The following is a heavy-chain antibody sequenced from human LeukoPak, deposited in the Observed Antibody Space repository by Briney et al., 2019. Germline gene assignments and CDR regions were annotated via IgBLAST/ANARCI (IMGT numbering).Heavy chain of an antibody. J-gene: IGHJ5*02. CDR2: ISGSGGST. CDR3: AREVNYYGSGSSNWFDP. D-gene: IGHD3-10*01. V-gene: IGHV3-23*01. CDR1: GFTFSSYA. Sequence: GGSLRLSCAASGFTFSSYAMSWVRQAPGKGLEWVSAISGSGGSTYYADSVKGRFTISRDNSKNTLYLQMNSLRAEDTAVYYCAREVNYYGSGSSNWFDPWGQGTLVTVPS.